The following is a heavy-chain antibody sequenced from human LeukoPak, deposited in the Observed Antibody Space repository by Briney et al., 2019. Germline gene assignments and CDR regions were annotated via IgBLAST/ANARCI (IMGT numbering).Heavy chain of an antibody. J-gene: IGHJ5*02. D-gene: IGHD6-13*01. V-gene: IGHV3-23*01. CDR2: ISGSGGST. Sequence: GGSLRLSCAASGFTFSSYAMSWVRQAPGKGLEWVSAISGSGGSTYYADSVEGRFTTSRDNSKNTLYLQMNSLRAEDTAVYYCAKTDSSSWYVSNWFDPWGQGTLVTVSS. CDR1: GFTFSSYA. CDR3: AKTDSSSWYVSNWFDP.